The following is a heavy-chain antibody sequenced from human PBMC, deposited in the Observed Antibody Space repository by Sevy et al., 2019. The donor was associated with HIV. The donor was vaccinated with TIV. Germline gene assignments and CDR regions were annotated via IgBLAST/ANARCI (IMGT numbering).Heavy chain of an antibody. J-gene: IGHJ4*02. D-gene: IGHD2-15*01. CDR2: IKQDGSEK. CDR1: GFTFSSYW. CDR3: ARDSLGDIVVVVAAPDYFDY. V-gene: IGHV3-7*01. Sequence: GGSLRLSCAASGFTFSSYWMSWVRQAPGKGLEWVANIKQDGSEKYYVDSVKGRFTISRDNAKNSLYLQMNSLRAEDTAGYYCARDSLGDIVVVVAAPDYFDYWGQGTLVTVSS.